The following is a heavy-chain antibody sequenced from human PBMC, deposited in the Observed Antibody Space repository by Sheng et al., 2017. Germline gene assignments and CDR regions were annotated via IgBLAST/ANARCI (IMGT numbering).Heavy chain of an antibody. Sequence: EVQLVESGGGLVQPGGSLRISCAASGFTFSSYEMNWVRQAPGKGLEWVSYISSSGSTIYYADSVKGRFTISRDNAKNSLYLQMNSLRAEDTAVYFCAREVRGAMTRGLMRYSYYCMDVWGQGTTVTVSS. CDR1: GFTFSSYE. CDR2: ISSSGSTI. V-gene: IGHV3-48*03. CDR3: AREVRGAMTRGLMRYSYYCMDV. D-gene: IGHD3-16*01. J-gene: IGHJ6*02.